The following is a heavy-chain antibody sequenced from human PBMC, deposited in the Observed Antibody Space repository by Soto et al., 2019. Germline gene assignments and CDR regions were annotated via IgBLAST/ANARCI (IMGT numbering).Heavy chain of an antibody. Sequence: EVQLVESGGGLVKPGGSLRLSCAASGFTFSSYSMNWVGQAPGKGLEWVSSISSSSSYIYYADSVKGRFTISRDNAKNSLYLQMNRLRAEDTAVYYCARERIAVAGTFWFDPWGQGTLVTVSS. CDR2: ISSSSSYI. D-gene: IGHD6-19*01. J-gene: IGHJ5*02. CDR3: ARERIAVAGTFWFDP. V-gene: IGHV3-21*01. CDR1: GFTFSSYS.